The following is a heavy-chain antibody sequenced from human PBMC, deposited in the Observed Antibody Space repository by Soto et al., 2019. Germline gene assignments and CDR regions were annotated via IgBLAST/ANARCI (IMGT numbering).Heavy chain of an antibody. V-gene: IGHV1-69*02. CDR3: ARGVGSGSYYNQYNWLYP. D-gene: IGHD3-10*01. CDR2: IIPILGIA. J-gene: IGHJ5*02. CDR1: GGTFSSYT. Sequence: ASVKVSCKASGGTFSSYTISWVRQAPGQGLEWMGRIIPILGIANYAQKFQGRVTITADKSTSTAYMELSSLSSEDTAVYCRARGVGSGSYYNQYNWLYPWGQ.